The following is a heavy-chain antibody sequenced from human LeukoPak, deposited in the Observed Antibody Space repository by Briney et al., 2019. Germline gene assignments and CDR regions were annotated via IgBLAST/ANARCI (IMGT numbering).Heavy chain of an antibody. V-gene: IGHV4-59*01. J-gene: IGHJ6*02. CDR3: ARARSDYYGMDV. CDR2: IHYSGST. Sequence: PSETLSLTCIVSGGSINNYYWSWIRQSPGKGLEWMGYIHYSGSTNYNPSLKSRVTISVDTSKKQFSLKLSSVTAAETAVYYCARARSDYYGMDVWGQGTTVTVSS. D-gene: IGHD6-6*01. CDR1: GGSINNYY.